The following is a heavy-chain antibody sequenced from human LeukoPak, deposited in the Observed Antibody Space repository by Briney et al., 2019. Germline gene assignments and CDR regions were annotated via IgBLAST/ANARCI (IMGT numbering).Heavy chain of an antibody. V-gene: IGHV4-39*07. CDR2: MHVGGRT. CDR3: ARIRFYDFWSGYLSGYFDY. CDR1: GDSIGSDNNY. D-gene: IGHD3-3*01. J-gene: IGHJ4*02. Sequence: SETLSLTCSVSGDSIGSDNNYWGWLRQPPGKGLEWIGNMHVGGRTYYNPSLKSRVTMSIDTSKNQFSLKLSSVTAADTAVYYCARIRFYDFWSGYLSGYFDYWGQGTLVTVSS.